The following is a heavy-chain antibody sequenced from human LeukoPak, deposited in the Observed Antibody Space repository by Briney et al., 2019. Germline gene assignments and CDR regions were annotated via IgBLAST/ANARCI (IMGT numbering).Heavy chain of an antibody. CDR3: ARHEYSXXXYGLSXXXX. J-gene: IGHJ4*01. V-gene: IGHV4-39*01. D-gene: IGHD4-11*01. CDR2: IYYSGST. CDR1: GGSISSSGYY. Sequence: PSETLSLTCTVSGGSISSSGYYWGWIRQPPGKGLEWIASIYYSGSTYYNPSLKSRVTISVDTSKNQLSLKLSSLTAADTAVYYXARHEYSXXXYGLSXXXXWXXXXLVTVSS.